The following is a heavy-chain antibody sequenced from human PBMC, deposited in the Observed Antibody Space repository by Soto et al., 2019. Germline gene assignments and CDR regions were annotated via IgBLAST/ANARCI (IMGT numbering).Heavy chain of an antibody. CDR3: ARGDDTVIRGPPRY. V-gene: IGHV5-51*01. J-gene: IGHJ4*02. CDR1: GYTFSDYW. Sequence: PGESLKISCQASGYTFSDYWIGWVRQMPGKGLEWMGIIYPEYSETKYRPSFKCFVIISVDKSINTAYLQWSSLKASDTAMYYCARGDDTVIRGPPRYWGQGTQVTVS. D-gene: IGHD3-9*01. CDR2: IYPEYSET.